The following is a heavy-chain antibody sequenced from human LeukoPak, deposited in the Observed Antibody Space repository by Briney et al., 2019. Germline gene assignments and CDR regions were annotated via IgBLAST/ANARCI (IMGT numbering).Heavy chain of an antibody. CDR1: GFTVSSNY. Sequence: GGSLRLSCAASGFTVSSNYMTWVRQAPGKGLEWVSVVYGGDTTYYADSVKGRLTISRDNSKNTLYLQMNSLRAEDTAVYYCAKIPHSELRYFDWLLSRVQYYFDYWGQGTLVTVSS. J-gene: IGHJ4*02. CDR3: AKIPHSELRYFDWLLSRVQYYFDY. V-gene: IGHV3-66*01. CDR2: VYGGDTT. D-gene: IGHD3-9*01.